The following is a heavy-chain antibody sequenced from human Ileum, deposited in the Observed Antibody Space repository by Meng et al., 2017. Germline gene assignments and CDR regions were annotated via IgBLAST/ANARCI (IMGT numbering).Heavy chain of an antibody. D-gene: IGHD4-17*01. CDR3: ASLYGTLYYYGMDV. Sequence: GGSLRLSCAASGFTFSSYSMNWVRQAPGKGLEWVSSISSSSSYIYYADSVKGRFTISRDNAKNSLYLQMNSLRAEDTAVYYCASLYGTLYYYGMDVWGQGTMVTVSS. J-gene: IGHJ6*02. V-gene: IGHV3-21*01. CDR2: ISSSSSYI. CDR1: GFTFSSYS.